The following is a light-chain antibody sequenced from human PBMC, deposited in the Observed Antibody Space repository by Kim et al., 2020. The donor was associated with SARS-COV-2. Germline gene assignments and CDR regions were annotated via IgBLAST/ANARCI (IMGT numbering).Light chain of an antibody. CDR1: SGGIASDY. CDR3: QSYDTNNDAV. Sequence: KTVTISCTRSSGGIASDYVQWYQQRPGSASTTVIYEDNKRPSGVPDRFSGSIDSSSNSASLSIYGLKTEDEGDYYCQSYDTNNDAVFGGGTQLTVL. J-gene: IGLJ3*02. CDR2: EDN. V-gene: IGLV6-57*03.